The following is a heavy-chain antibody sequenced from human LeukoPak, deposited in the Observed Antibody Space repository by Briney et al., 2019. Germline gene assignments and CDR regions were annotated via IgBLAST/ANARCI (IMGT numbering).Heavy chain of an antibody. V-gene: IGHV4-61*02. CDR3: ARGYYYDSSWDWFDP. CDR2: IYTSGST. CDR1: GGSISSGSYY. D-gene: IGHD3-22*01. J-gene: IGHJ5*02. Sequence: SETLSLTCIVTGGSISSGSYYWSWIRQPAGKGLEWIGRIYTSGSTNYNPSLKSRVTISVDTSKNQFSLKLSSVTAADTAVYYCARGYYYDSSWDWFDPWGQGTLVTVSS.